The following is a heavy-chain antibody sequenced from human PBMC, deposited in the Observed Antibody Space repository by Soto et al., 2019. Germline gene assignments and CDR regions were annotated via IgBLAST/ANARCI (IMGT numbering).Heavy chain of an antibody. V-gene: IGHV4-61*08. D-gene: IGHD4-17*01. J-gene: IGHJ4*02. CDR3: ARHERGYGEAKFDY. Sequence: SETLSLTCTVSGGSISSGGYYWSWIRQHPGKGLEWIGYIYYSGSTNYNPSLKSRVTISVDTSKNQFSLKLSSVTAADTAVYYCARHERGYGEAKFDYWGQGTLVTVSS. CDR1: GGSISSGGYY. CDR2: IYYSGST.